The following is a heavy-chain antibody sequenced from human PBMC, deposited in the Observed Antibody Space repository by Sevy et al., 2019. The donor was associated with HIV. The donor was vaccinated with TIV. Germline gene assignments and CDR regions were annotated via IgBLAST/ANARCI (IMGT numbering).Heavy chain of an antibody. Sequence: GGSLRLSCAASGFKFHSYAMTWVRQAPGKGLEWVAEISGSGDSKYYADSMRGRFSLSRDNLKNTVFLQLNSLRVEDTAVYFCAKVGDGFWSGPEINWFDPWGPGTLVTVSS. CDR3: AKVGDGFWSGPEINWFDP. CDR1: GFKFHSYA. CDR2: ISGSGDSK. D-gene: IGHD3-3*01. V-gene: IGHV3-23*01. J-gene: IGHJ5*02.